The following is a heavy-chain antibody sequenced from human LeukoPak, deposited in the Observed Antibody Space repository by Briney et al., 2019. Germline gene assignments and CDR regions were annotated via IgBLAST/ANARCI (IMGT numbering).Heavy chain of an antibody. V-gene: IGHV4-39*07. CDR1: GGSISSYSYH. CDR3: VRDRELNY. Sequence: PSETLSLTCTVSGGSISSYSYHWGWIRQPPGKGLEWIGSIYYSGSMYYNPSLKSRVTISVDTSKNQFSLQLSSVTAADTAVYYCVRDRELNYWGQGTLVTVSS. D-gene: IGHD1-7*01. CDR2: IYYSGSM. J-gene: IGHJ4*02.